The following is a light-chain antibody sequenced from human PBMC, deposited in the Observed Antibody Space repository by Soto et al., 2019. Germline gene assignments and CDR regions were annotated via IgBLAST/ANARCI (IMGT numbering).Light chain of an antibody. CDR3: HQCGNSWWT. V-gene: IGKV3-20*01. Sequence: EVVLTQSPHTLSLSPGESATLSCRASQAVSSTYLVWYQQKPGLAPRLLIYGASSRAPGISDRFSGSGSGTDFTLTISRLEPADFAVYYCHQCGNSWWTFGEGTKVEIK. J-gene: IGKJ1*01. CDR2: GAS. CDR1: QAVSSTY.